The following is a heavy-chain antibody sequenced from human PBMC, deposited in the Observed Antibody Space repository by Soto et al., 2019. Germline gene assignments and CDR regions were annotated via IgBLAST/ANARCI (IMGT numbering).Heavy chain of an antibody. D-gene: IGHD6-19*01. V-gene: IGHV4-39*01. CDR2: IYYSGST. CDR3: ARHRAVAGLDY. J-gene: IGHJ4*02. Sequence: QVQLQESGPGLVRPSETLSLSCVVSGASVNSGNDYWSWIRQPPGKGLEWIGNIYYSGSTYYNPSLNRRVTMSVDTSKNQFSLKLTSVTAADTAIYYCARHRAVAGLDYWGQGTLVTVSS. CDR1: GASVNSGNDY.